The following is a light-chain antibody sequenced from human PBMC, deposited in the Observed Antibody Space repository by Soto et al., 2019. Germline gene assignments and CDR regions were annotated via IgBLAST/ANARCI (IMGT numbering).Light chain of an antibody. CDR2: GAS. Sequence: EIVLTQSPGTLSLSPGERATLSCRASQSVTNGYLAWYQQKPGQAPRLLIHGASNRATGMPDGFIGSGSGTEFALTVSRLDPEDLAVYHCEQYGRSSASFGHGTKLEIK. CDR3: EQYGRSSAS. V-gene: IGKV3-20*01. J-gene: IGKJ2*01. CDR1: QSVTNGY.